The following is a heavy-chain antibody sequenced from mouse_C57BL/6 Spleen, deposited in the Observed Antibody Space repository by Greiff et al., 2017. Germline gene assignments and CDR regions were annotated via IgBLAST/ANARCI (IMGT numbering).Heavy chain of an antibody. CDR1: GFNITDYY. J-gene: IGHJ3*02. CDR3: ARGDYGSPGC. V-gene: IGHV14-2*01. D-gene: IGHD1-1*01. Sequence: EVHLVESGAELVKPGASVKLSCTASGFNITDYYMHWVKQRTEQGLEWIGRIDPEDGETKYAPKFQGKATITADTSSNTADLPLSSLTSEDTAVYYWARGDYGSPGCWGQGNLVTVPA. CDR2: IDPEDGET.